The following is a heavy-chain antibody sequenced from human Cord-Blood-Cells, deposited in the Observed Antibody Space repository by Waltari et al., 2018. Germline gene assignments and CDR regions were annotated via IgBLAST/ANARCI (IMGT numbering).Heavy chain of an antibody. Sequence: QLQLQESGPGLVKPSETLSLTCTVSGGSISRSRYYWGWIRQPPGKGLEWIGSIYYSGSTYYNPSLKSRVTISVDTSKNQFSLKLSSVTAADTAVYYCARHRVGPTRSAYFDYWGQGTLVTVSS. V-gene: IGHV4-39*01. CDR1: GGSISRSRYY. CDR2: IYYSGST. J-gene: IGHJ4*02. D-gene: IGHD1-26*01. CDR3: ARHRVGPTRSAYFDY.